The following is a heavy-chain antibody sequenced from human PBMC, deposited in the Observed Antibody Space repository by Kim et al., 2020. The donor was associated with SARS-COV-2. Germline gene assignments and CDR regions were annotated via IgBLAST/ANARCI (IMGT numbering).Heavy chain of an antibody. D-gene: IGHD3-22*01. Sequence: SETLSLTCTVSGYSISSGYYWGWIRQPPGKGLEWIGSIYHSGSTYYNPSLKSRVTISVDTSKNQFSLKLSSVTAADTAVYYCARARSPTYYYDSSGYYY. CDR3: ARARSPTYYYDSSGYYY. CDR2: IYHSGST. CDR1: GYSISSGYY. J-gene: IGHJ6*01. V-gene: IGHV4-38-2*02.